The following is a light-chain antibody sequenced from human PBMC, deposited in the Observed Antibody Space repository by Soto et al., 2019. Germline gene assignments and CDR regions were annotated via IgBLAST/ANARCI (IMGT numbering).Light chain of an antibody. V-gene: IGKV1-39*01. Sequence: DIQMTQSPSSLSASVGDRVSITCRASQSISIYLNWYQQKQGKAPKLQIYAASSWQSGVPSRFSGSGSGTDFTLDISSLQPEDFATYYWQQRKTFGQGTKVEIK. CDR3: QQRKT. CDR2: AAS. CDR1: QSISIY. J-gene: IGKJ1*01.